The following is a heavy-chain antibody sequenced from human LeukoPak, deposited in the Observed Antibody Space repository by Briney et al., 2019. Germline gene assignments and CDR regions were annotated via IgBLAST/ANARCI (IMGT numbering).Heavy chain of an antibody. D-gene: IGHD3-10*01. V-gene: IGHV1-2*02. CDR3: ASERGWFGEFDY. Sequence: ASVKVSCKASGYTFTGYYMHWVRQAPGQGLEWMGWINPNSGGTNYAQKFQGRVTMTRDTSISTAHMELSRLRSDDTAVYYCASERGWFGEFDYWGQGTLVTVSS. J-gene: IGHJ4*02. CDR2: INPNSGGT. CDR1: GYTFTGYY.